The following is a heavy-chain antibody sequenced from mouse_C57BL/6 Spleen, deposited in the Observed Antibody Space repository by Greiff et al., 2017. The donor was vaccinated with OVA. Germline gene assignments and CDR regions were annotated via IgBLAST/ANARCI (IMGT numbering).Heavy chain of an antibody. Sequence: DVKLVESGGGLVKPGGSLKLSCAASGFTFSDYGMHWVRQAPEKGLEWVAYISSGSSTIYYADTVKGRFTISRDNAKNTLFLQMTSLRSEDTAMYYCASPYYGSSLYYAMDYWGQGTSVTVSS. CDR1: GFTFSDYG. CDR3: ASPYYGSSLYYAMDY. CDR2: ISSGSSTI. V-gene: IGHV5-17*01. D-gene: IGHD1-1*01. J-gene: IGHJ4*01.